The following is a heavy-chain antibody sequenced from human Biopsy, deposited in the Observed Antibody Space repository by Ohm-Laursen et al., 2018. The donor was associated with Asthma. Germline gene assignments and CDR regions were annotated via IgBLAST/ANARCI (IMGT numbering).Heavy chain of an antibody. V-gene: IGHV4-34*01. Sequence: SDTLSLTCSIYALSVRDYYWTWVRQPPGKGLEWIGESDHRGSTNINPTLKSRVTISKDTSVFNFSLKVRSLTATDTAIYYCAGGPEWSGLDVWGQGTTVTVSS. J-gene: IGHJ6*02. CDR3: AGGPEWSGLDV. D-gene: IGHD3-3*01. CDR1: ALSVRDYY. CDR2: SDHRGST.